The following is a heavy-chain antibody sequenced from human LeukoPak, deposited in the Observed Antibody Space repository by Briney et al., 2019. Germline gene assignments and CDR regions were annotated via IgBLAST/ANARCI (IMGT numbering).Heavy chain of an antibody. Sequence: GGSLRLSCAASGFTFSSYAMHWVRQAPGKGLEWVSVISGSGGTTYYADSVKGRFTTSRDNSKNTLYLQMNSLRAEDTAVYYCARGTWGYSRFDYWGQGTLVTVSS. J-gene: IGHJ4*02. CDR1: GFTFSSYA. CDR3: ARGTWGYSRFDY. V-gene: IGHV3-23*01. D-gene: IGHD2-21*01. CDR2: ISGSGGTT.